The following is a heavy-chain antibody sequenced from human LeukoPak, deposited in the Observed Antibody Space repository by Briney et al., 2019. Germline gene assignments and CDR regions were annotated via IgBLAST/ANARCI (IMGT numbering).Heavy chain of an antibody. D-gene: IGHD3-22*01. J-gene: IGHJ4*02. Sequence: GGSLRLSCAVSGFPFSIYEMNWVRQAPGKGLEWVSNIGSSGTTIYYADSVKGRFSISRDNAKNSLYLQMNSLRVEDTSVYYCALVAVVSDFDYWGQGALVTVSS. CDR1: GFPFSIYE. V-gene: IGHV3-48*03. CDR2: IGSSGTTI. CDR3: ALVAVVSDFDY.